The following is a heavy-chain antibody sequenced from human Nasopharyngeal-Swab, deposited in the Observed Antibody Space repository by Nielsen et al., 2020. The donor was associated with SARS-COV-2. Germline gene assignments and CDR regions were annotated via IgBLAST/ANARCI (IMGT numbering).Heavy chain of an antibody. Sequence: GESLKISCAASGFTFSRFGMGWVRQARGKGLEWVSAISASGVTTYYADSVKGRFTISRDNSKSTLYLQMNSLRAEDTAAYYCAKDLNSNFLNYMDVWGKGTTVSVSS. CDR1: GFTFSRFG. CDR3: AKDLNSNFLNYMDV. J-gene: IGHJ6*03. CDR2: ISASGVTT. V-gene: IGHV3-23*01. D-gene: IGHD4-11*01.